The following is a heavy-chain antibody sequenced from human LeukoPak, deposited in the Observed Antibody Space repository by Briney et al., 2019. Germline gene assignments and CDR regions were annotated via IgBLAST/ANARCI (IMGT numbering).Heavy chain of an antibody. Sequence: SETLSLTCAVYGGSFSGYYWSWVRQPPGKGLEWIGEINHSGSTNYNPSLKSRVTISVDTSKNQFSLKLSSVTAADTAVYYCARGAPISGVVNQGGWFDPWGQGTLVTVSS. D-gene: IGHD3-3*01. J-gene: IGHJ5*02. CDR1: GGSFSGYY. CDR3: ARGAPISGVVNQGGWFDP. V-gene: IGHV4-34*01. CDR2: INHSGST.